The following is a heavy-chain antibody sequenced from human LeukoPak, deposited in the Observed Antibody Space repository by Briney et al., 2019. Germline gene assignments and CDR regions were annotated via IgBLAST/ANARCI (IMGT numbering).Heavy chain of an antibody. CDR1: GYIFTAYY. J-gene: IGHJ4*02. V-gene: IGHV1-2*02. Sequence: ASVKVSCKASGYIFTAYYIHWLRQAPGQGLEWMGWINPNSGGTSFALNFQGRVTLTRDTSISTVYMELSRLRSDDTAVYYCARHRRDDGSGPRSLDSWGQGTLVTVSS. CDR2: INPNSGGT. D-gene: IGHD6-19*01. CDR3: ARHRRDDGSGPRSLDS.